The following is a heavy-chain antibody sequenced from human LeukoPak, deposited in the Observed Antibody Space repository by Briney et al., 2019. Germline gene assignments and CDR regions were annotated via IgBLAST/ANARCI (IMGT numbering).Heavy chain of an antibody. CDR3: ARDQGYYDSSGSDY. D-gene: IGHD3-22*01. J-gene: IGHJ4*02. V-gene: IGHV1-69*05. CDR1: GGTFSSYA. Sequence: SVKVSCKASGGTFSSYAISWVRQAPGQGLEWMGGIIPIFGTANYAQKFQGRVTITTDESTSTAYMELSSLRSEDTAVYYCARDQGYYDSSGSDYWGQGTLVTFSS. CDR2: IIPIFGTA.